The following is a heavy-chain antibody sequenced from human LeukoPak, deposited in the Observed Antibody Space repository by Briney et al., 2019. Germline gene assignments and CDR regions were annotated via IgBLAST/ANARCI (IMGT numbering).Heavy chain of an antibody. CDR2: INWNGGST. D-gene: IGHD6-13*01. V-gene: IGHV3-20*04. Sequence: GGSLRLSCAASGFTFDDYGMSWVCQAPGKGLEWGSGINWNGGSTGYADSVKGRFTISRDNAKNSLYLQMNSLRAEDTALYYCARGTLKAAATDFDYWGQGTLVTVSS. J-gene: IGHJ4*02. CDR3: ARGTLKAAATDFDY. CDR1: GFTFDDYG.